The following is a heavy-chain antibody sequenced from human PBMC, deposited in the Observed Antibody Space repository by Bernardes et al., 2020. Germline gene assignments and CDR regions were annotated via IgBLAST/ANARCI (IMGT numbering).Heavy chain of an antibody. CDR2: ISSDGVTT. CDR1: GFSFNTYW. V-gene: IGHV3-74*01. CDR3: AREYGDYDDAFDV. Sequence: GSLSPSCAASGFSFNTYWMHWVRPAPGKGLEWVSHISSDGVTTNYAASVKGRFTISRDNAKNTLYLQMRSLRAEDTAVYFCAREYGDYDDAFDVWGQGTMVTVSS. J-gene: IGHJ3*01. D-gene: IGHD4-17*01.